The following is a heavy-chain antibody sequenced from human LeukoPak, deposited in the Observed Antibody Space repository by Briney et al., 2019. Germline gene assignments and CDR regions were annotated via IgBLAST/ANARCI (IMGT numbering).Heavy chain of an antibody. J-gene: IGHJ6*02. D-gene: IGHD3-22*01. CDR1: GGSISSYY. CDR2: THYSGST. Sequence: NPSETLSLPCTVSGGSISSYYWSWIRQPPGKGLEWIGYTHYSGSTSYNPSLKSRVTISVDTSKNQFSLKLTSVTAADTAVYYCARDPEAASSSGFWKDTMDVWGQGTTVTVSS. CDR3: ARDPEAASSSGFWKDTMDV. V-gene: IGHV4-59*01.